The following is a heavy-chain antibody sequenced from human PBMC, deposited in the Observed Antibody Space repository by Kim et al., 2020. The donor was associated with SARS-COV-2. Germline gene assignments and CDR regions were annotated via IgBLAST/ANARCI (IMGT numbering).Heavy chain of an antibody. CDR2: INPNSGGT. Sequence: ASVKVSCKASGYTFTGYYMHWVRQAPGQGLEWMGWINPNSGGTIFAQKFQGRVTMTRHTSISTAYMELSRLRSDDTAVYYCASEDCSSTSCYNAFDIWGQGTMVTVSS. D-gene: IGHD2-2*02. CDR3: ASEDCSSTSCYNAFDI. J-gene: IGHJ3*02. V-gene: IGHV1-2*02. CDR1: GYTFTGYY.